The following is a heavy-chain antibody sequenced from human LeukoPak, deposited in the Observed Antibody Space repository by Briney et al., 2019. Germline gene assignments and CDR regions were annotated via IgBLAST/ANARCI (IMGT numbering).Heavy chain of an antibody. CDR2: IYPGDSGT. V-gene: IGHV5-51*01. D-gene: IGHD3-22*01. Sequence: GESLKISCKGSGYSFTSYWIGWVRQMPGKGLEWMGIIYPGDSGTRYSPSFQGQVAISADESISTAYLQWSSLKASDTAMYYCAREPDSSGYSFDYWGQGTLVTVSS. CDR1: GYSFTSYW. CDR3: AREPDSSGYSFDY. J-gene: IGHJ4*02.